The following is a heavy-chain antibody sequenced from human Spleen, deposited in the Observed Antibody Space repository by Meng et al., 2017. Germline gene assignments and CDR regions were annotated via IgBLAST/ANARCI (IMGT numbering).Heavy chain of an antibody. CDR1: GYTFTSHY. J-gene: IGHJ6*02. V-gene: IGHV1-69*05. Sequence: SVKVSCKASGYTFTSHYMHWVRQAPGQGLEWMGGIIPIFGTANYAQKFQGRVTITTDESTSTAYMELSSLRSEDTAVYYCASGYSSSKYYYYYGMDVWGQGTTVTVSS. D-gene: IGHD6-13*01. CDR3: ASGYSSSKYYYYYGMDV. CDR2: IIPIFGTA.